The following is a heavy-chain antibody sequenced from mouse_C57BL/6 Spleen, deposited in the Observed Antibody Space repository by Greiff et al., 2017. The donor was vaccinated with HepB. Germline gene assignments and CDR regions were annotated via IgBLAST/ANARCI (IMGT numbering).Heavy chain of an antibody. CDR3: AQRGDYDEVY. CDR1: GYTFTSYW. Sequence: QVQLQQPGAELVKPGASVKLSCKASGYTFTSYWMQWVKQRPGPGLEWIGEIDPSDSYTNYNQKFKGKATLTVDTSSSTAYMQLSSLTSEDSAVYYCAQRGDYDEVYWGQGTTLTVSS. D-gene: IGHD2-4*01. J-gene: IGHJ2*01. CDR2: IDPSDSYT. V-gene: IGHV1-50*01.